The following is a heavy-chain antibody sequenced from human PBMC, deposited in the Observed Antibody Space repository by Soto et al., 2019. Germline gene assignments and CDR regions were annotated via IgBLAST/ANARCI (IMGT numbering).Heavy chain of an antibody. J-gene: IGHJ5*02. D-gene: IGHD3-10*01. CDR2: INTYNGNT. CDR1: GYTFTSYG. Sequence: ASVKVSCKTSGYTFTSYGISWVRQAPGQGLEWMGWINTYNGNTNHAQKLQGRVTMTTDTSTSTAYMELRSLRSDDTAVYYCARGVGSGTYYNQYNWFDPWGQGTLVTVSS. V-gene: IGHV1-18*01. CDR3: ARGVGSGTYYNQYNWFDP.